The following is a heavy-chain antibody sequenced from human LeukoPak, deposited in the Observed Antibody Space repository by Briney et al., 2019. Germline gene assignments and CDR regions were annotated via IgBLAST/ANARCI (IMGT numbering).Heavy chain of an antibody. Sequence: GSLRLSCAASGFTFSNYAMSWVRQAPGKGLEWIGEINHSGSTNYNPSLKSRVTISVDTSKNQFSLKLSSVTAADTAVYYCARLAARSFDYWGQGTLVTVSS. CDR1: GFTFSNYA. J-gene: IGHJ4*02. CDR3: ARLAARSFDY. D-gene: IGHD6-6*01. CDR2: INHSGST. V-gene: IGHV4-34*01.